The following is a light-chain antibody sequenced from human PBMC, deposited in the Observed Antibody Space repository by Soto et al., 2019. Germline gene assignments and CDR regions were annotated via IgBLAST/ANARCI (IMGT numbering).Light chain of an antibody. CDR3: NSYTSTDTRV. CDR1: SSDVGGYNY. CDR2: EVS. V-gene: IGLV2-14*01. Sequence: QSVLTQPASVSGSPGQSITISCTGTSSDVGGYNYVSWYQHHPGKAPKLMIYEVSNRPSGVSNRFSGSKSGNTASLTISGPEDEDEADYYCNSYTSTDTRVFGTGTKLTVL. J-gene: IGLJ1*01.